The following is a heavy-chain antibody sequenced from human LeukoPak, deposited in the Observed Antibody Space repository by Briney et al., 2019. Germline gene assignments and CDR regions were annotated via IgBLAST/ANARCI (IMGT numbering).Heavy chain of an antibody. CDR3: ASQVGATTLDY. CDR2: INHSGST. CDR1: GGSFSGYY. V-gene: IGHV4-34*01. J-gene: IGHJ4*02. D-gene: IGHD1-26*01. Sequence: TSETLSLTCAVYGGSFSGYYWSWIRQPPGKGLEWIGEINHSGSTNYNPSLKSRVTISVDTSKNQFSLKLSSVTAADTAVYYCASQVGATTLDYWGQGTLVTVSS.